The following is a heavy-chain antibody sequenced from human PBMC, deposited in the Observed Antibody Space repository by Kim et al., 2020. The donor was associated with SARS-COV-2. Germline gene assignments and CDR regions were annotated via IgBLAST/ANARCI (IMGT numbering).Heavy chain of an antibody. CDR2: DSDT. J-gene: IGHJ4*02. CDR3: AREPTFDY. V-gene: IGHV5-51*01. Sequence: DSDTRYSPSFQGQVTISADKSISTAYLQWSSLKASDTAMYYCAREPTFDYWGQGTLVTVSS.